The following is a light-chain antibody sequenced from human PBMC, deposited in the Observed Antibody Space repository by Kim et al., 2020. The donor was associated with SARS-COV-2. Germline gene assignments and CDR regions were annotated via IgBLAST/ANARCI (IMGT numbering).Light chain of an antibody. J-gene: IGKJ1*01. CDR1: QSVSSSY. CDR2: GAS. Sequence: LSPGEKATLSCRVSQSVSSSYLAWYQQKPGQAPRLLIYGASNWATGIPDRFSGSGSGTDFTLTISGVEPEDSAVYYCQQYGTSPQTFGQGTKVEIK. CDR3: QQYGTSPQT. V-gene: IGKV3-20*01.